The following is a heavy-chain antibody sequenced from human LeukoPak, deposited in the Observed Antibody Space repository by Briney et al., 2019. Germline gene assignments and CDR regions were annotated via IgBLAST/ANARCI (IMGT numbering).Heavy chain of an antibody. J-gene: IGHJ6*02. V-gene: IGHV1-3*01. CDR3: ASGPSCYDCYSYGMDV. D-gene: IGHD2-2*01. CDR1: GYTFSDYA. Sequence: ASVKVSCKASGYTFSDYAMHWVRQAPGQRFEWMGWINAVNGHTKSSQKFQGRVTITRDTSANTAYMELSSLKSEDTAVYFCASGPSCYDCYSYGMDVWGQGTTVTVSS. CDR2: INAVNGHT.